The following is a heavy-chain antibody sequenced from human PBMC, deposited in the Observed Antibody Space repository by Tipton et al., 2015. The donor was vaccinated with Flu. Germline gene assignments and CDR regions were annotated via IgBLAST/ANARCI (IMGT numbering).Heavy chain of an antibody. CDR3: ARGYCSGGSCSYWYFDL. V-gene: IGHV4-39*07. CDR1: GGSIGVTTYY. Sequence: TLSLTCTVSGGSIGVTTYYWGWIRQPPGKGLEYIGSVYYTGGTYFNPSLKSRVTVSIDTSKKQFSLKLSSVTAADTAVYYCARGYCSGGSCSYWYFDLWGRGTLVTVSS. J-gene: IGHJ2*01. CDR2: VYYTGGT. D-gene: IGHD2-15*01.